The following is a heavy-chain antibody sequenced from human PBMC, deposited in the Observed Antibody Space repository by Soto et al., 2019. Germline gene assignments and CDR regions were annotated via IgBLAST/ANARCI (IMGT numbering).Heavy chain of an antibody. CDR1: GGSFRGYY. V-gene: IGHV4-34*01. J-gene: IGHJ4*02. CDR3: ARGRPSGPAPPRGYFDY. D-gene: IGHD6-6*01. Sequence: SETLSLTCAVYGGSFRGYYWSWIRQPPGKGLEWIGEINHSGSTNYNPSLKSRVTISVDTSKNQFSLKLSSVTAADTAVYYCARGRPSGPAPPRGYFDYWAEGTLVTVSS. CDR2: INHSGST.